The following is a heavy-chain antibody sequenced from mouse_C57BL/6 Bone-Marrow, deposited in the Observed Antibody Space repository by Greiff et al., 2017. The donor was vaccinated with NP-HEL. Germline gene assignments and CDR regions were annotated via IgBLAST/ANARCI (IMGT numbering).Heavy chain of an antibody. D-gene: IGHD2-5*01. Sequence: EVQLQESGGGLVQPGGSMKLSCAASGFTFSDAWMDWVRQSPEKGLEWVAEIRNKANNHATYYAESVKGRFTISRDDPKSSVYLQMNSLRAEDTGIYYCTSAYYSNYGFAYWGQGTLVTVSA. CDR1: GFTFSDAW. CDR2: IRNKANNHAT. CDR3: TSAYYSNYGFAY. V-gene: IGHV6-6*01. J-gene: IGHJ3*01.